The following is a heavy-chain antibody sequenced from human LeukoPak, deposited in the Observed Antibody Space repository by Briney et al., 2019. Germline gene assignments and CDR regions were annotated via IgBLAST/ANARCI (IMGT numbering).Heavy chain of an antibody. CDR1: GFTFSDYG. Sequence: GGSLRLSCAASGFTFSDYGMHCVRQAPGNGLEWVALISYDGGNKFYADSVRDRFTISRDNSKNTLFLQMNSLRTEDTAMYYCAKVFEVRGARRPKDYWGQGTLVIVSS. D-gene: IGHD3-10*01. V-gene: IGHV3-30*18. CDR3: AKVFEVRGARRPKDY. J-gene: IGHJ4*02. CDR2: ISYDGGNK.